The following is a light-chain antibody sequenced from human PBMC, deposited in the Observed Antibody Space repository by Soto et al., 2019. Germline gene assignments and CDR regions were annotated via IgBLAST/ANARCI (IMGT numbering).Light chain of an antibody. CDR3: QTWGTGIWA. CDR2: VNSDGTH. Sequence: QAVVTQSPSASASLGASVKLTCTLSSGHSSYGIAWHQQQPEKGPRYLMKVNSDGTHKRGDGIPDRFSGSSSGAERYLTISSLQSEDEGDYYCQTWGTGIWAFGGGTKLTVL. CDR1: SGHSSYG. J-gene: IGLJ3*02. V-gene: IGLV4-69*01.